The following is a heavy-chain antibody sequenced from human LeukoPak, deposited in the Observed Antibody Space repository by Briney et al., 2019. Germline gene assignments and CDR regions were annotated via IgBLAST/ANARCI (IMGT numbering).Heavy chain of an antibody. Sequence: PGGSLRLSCAASRFTFSTYDFHWVRQATGKGLEWVSSTGTSGDTYYVGSVKGRFTISRENGKNSLYLQMNSLKAGDTALYYCVRGASSGFDIWGQGTMVTVSS. D-gene: IGHD6-25*01. CDR3: VRGASSGFDI. V-gene: IGHV3-13*01. CDR2: TGTSGDT. J-gene: IGHJ3*02. CDR1: RFTFSTYD.